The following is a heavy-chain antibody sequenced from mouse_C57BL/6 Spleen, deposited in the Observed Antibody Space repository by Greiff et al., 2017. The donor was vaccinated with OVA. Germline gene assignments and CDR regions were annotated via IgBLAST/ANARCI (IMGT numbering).Heavy chain of an antibody. Sequence: VKLQQPGAELVMPGASVKLSCKASGYTFTSYWMHWVKQRPGQGLEWIGEIDPSDSYTNYNQKFKGKSTLTVDKSSSTAYMQLSSLTSEDSAVYYCARRGAINYGYAMDYWGQGTSVTVSS. CDR1: GYTFTSYW. D-gene: IGHD1-1*01. CDR2: IDPSDSYT. CDR3: ARRGAINYGYAMDY. J-gene: IGHJ4*01. V-gene: IGHV1-69*01.